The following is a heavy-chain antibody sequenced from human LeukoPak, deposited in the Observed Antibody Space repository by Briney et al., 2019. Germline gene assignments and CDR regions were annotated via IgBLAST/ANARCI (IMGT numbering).Heavy chain of an antibody. CDR2: ISSSSSTI. Sequence: PGGSLRLSCAASGFTFSSYSMNWVRQAPGKGLEWVSYISSSSSTIYYADSVKGRFTISRDNAQNSLYLQMNSLRAEDTAVYYCARDLGYCSSTSCYRWFDPWGQGTLVTVSS. D-gene: IGHD2-2*03. CDR1: GFTFSSYS. J-gene: IGHJ5*02. CDR3: ARDLGYCSSTSCYRWFDP. V-gene: IGHV3-48*04.